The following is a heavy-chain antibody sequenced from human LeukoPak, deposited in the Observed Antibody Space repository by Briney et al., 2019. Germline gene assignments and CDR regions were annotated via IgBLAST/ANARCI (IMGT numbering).Heavy chain of an antibody. Sequence: PGGSLRLSCLASGFTFSSYAMDWVRQAPGQGLQWVSAVGTSADTYYADSVRGRFTISRDNSKNTLYLQMDSLRAEDTAVYYCAKLGSERVGYYYDSSDLDYWGQGTLVTVSS. J-gene: IGHJ4*02. CDR3: AKLGSERVGYYYDSSDLDY. D-gene: IGHD3-22*01. CDR2: VGTSADT. V-gene: IGHV3-23*01. CDR1: GFTFSSYA.